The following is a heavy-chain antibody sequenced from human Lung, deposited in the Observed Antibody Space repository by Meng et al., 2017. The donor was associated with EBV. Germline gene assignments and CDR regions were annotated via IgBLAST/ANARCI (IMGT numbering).Heavy chain of an antibody. CDR2: INSSGIT. V-gene: IGHV4-4*07. D-gene: IGHD6-19*01. CDR3: ARESFNSGWYSDY. Sequence: NLQAPGAGWVKPPGTLSPAGTVSGSYICDCFRNRIRQPAGKGLDWIGRINSSGITNYNPSLQSRVTMSVDTSKNQFSLKLYSVTAADTAVYYCARESFNSGWYSDYWGQGTLVTVSS. J-gene: IGHJ4*02. CDR1: GSYICDCF.